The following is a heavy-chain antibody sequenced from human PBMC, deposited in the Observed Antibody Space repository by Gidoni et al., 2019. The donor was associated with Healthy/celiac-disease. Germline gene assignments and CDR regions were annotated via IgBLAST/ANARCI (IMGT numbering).Heavy chain of an antibody. Sequence: QLQLQESGPGLVKPSETLSLTCTVSGGSISSSSYYWGWIRQPPGKGLEWIGSIYYSGSTYYHPSLKSRVTISVDTSKNQFSLKLSSVTAADTAVYYCARGTVTVPFDYWGQGTLVTVSS. D-gene: IGHD4-17*01. V-gene: IGHV4-39*07. CDR2: IYYSGST. CDR1: GGSISSSSYY. CDR3: ARGTVTVPFDY. J-gene: IGHJ4*02.